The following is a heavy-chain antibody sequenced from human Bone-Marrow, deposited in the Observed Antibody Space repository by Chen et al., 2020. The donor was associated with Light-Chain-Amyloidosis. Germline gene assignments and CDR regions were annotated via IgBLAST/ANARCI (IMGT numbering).Heavy chain of an antibody. CDR3: TRKGGYFDF. J-gene: IGHJ4*02. CDR1: GFNFSSFG. Sequence: EVQLVESGGGLVQPGGSLRLSCATSGFNFSSFGMSWVRQAPGKGLEWVSTVSVSTVSTYYAGSVKVRFIISRDNSKSTLYLQMNRLRAGDTAVYFCTRKGGYFDFWGQGSLVTVSS. V-gene: IGHV3-23*04. CDR2: VSVSTVST. D-gene: IGHD3-10*01.